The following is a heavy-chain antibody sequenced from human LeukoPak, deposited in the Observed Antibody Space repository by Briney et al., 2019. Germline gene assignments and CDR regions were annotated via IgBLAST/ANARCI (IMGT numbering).Heavy chain of an antibody. Sequence: ASVKVSCKASGYTFTGYYMHWVRQAPGQGLEWMGWINPNSGGTNYAQKFQGRVTMTRDTSISTAYMELSRLRSDDTAVYYCARDYYGSGSSYYFDYWGQGTLVTVSS. V-gene: IGHV1-2*02. CDR3: ARDYYGSGSSYYFDY. D-gene: IGHD3-10*01. CDR1: GYTFTGYY. CDR2: INPNSGGT. J-gene: IGHJ4*02.